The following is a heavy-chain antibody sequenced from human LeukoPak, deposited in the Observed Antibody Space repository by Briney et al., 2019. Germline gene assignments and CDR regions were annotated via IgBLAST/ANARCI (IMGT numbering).Heavy chain of an antibody. CDR3: ARDSGEFSF. J-gene: IGHJ4*02. D-gene: IGHD3-16*02. Sequence: DSVKGRFTISRDNAKNSLYLQMNSLRDEDTAVYYCARDSGEFSFRGQGTLVTVSS. V-gene: IGHV3-48*02.